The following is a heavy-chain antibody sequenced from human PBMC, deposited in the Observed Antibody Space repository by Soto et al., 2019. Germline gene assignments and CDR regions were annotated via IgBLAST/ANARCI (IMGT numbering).Heavy chain of an antibody. CDR2: ISYDGSNK. V-gene: IGHV3-30-3*01. J-gene: IGHJ4*02. Sequence: GGSLRLSCAASGFTFSSYAMHWVRQAPGKGLEWVAVISYDGSNKYYADSVKGRFTISRDNSKNTPYLQMNSLRAEDTAVYYCAGKGVEADELDYWGQGTLVTGSS. CDR1: GFTFSSYA. CDR3: AGKGVEADELDY. D-gene: IGHD2-15*01.